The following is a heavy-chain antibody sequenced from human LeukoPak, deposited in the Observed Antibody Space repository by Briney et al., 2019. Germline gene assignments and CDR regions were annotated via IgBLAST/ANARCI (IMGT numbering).Heavy chain of an antibody. V-gene: IGHV4-30-2*01. D-gene: IGHD3-10*01. CDR3: ARECYGYYFDY. CDR2: IYHSGST. Sequence: SQTLSLTFAVSGGSISSGGYSWSWIRQPPGKGLEWIGYIYHSGSTYYNPSLKSRVTISVDRSKNQFSLKLSSVTAADTAVYYCARECYGYYFDYWGQGTLVTVSS. CDR1: GGSISSGGYS. J-gene: IGHJ4*02.